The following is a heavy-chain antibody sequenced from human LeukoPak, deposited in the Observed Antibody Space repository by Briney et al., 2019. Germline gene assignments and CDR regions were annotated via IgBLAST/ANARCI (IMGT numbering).Heavy chain of an antibody. CDR1: GFTFSSYS. CDR3: ARSYYDILTGCRYFDY. V-gene: IGHV3-48*01. D-gene: IGHD3-9*01. CDR2: ISSSSSTI. Sequence: GGSLRLSCAASGFTFSSYSMNWVRQAPGKGLEWVSYISSSSSTIYYADSVKGRFTISRDNAKNSLYLQMNSLRAEDTAVYYCARSYYDILTGCRYFDYWGRGTLVTVSS. J-gene: IGHJ4*02.